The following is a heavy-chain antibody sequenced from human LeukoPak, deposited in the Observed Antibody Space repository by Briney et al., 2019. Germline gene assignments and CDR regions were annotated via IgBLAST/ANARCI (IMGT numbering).Heavy chain of an antibody. Sequence: ASVKVSCKASGGTFSSYAISWVRQAPGQGLEWMGGIIPIFGTANYAQKFQGRVTITADESTSTAYMELSSLRSEDTAVYYCASDYYDSSGVGMDVWGQGTTVTVSS. CDR3: ASDYYDSSGVGMDV. V-gene: IGHV1-69*13. CDR1: GGTFSSYA. D-gene: IGHD3-22*01. J-gene: IGHJ6*02. CDR2: IIPIFGTA.